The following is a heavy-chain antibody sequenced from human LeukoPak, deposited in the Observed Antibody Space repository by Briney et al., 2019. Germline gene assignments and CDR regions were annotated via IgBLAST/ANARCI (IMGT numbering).Heavy chain of an antibody. V-gene: IGHV4-61*02. CDR2: IYTSGST. Sequence: SQTLSLTCTVSGGSISSDNYYWGWIRQPAGKGLEWIGRIYTSGSTNYNPSLKSRVTISVDTSKNQVALKLSSVTAADTAVYFCASSKRGGGSGYWGQGTLVTVSS. J-gene: IGHJ4*02. D-gene: IGHD2-15*01. CDR3: ASSKRGGGSGY. CDR1: GGSISSDNYY.